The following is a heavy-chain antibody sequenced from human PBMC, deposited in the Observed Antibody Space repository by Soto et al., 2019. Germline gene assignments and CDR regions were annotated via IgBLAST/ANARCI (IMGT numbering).Heavy chain of an antibody. D-gene: IGHD3-9*01. CDR1: GFTVSSND. J-gene: IGHJ4*02. CDR2: IYSGGST. CDR3: ARERKYYDILTGYYDY. Sequence: PGGSLRLSCAASGFTVSSNDVSWVRQAPGKGLEWVSVIYSGGSTYYADSVKGRFTISRDNSKNTLYLQMNSLRAEDTAVYYCARERKYYDILTGYYDYWGQGTLVTVSS. V-gene: IGHV3-66*01.